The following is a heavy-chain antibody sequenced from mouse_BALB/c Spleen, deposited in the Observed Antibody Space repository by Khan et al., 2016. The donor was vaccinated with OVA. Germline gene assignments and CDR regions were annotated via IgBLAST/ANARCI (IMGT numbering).Heavy chain of an antibody. CDR2: IYPGGGYT. D-gene: IGHD2-12*01. CDR3: VRGGYDGFAF. J-gene: IGHJ3*01. Sequence: QVRLQQSGVELVRPGTSVKMSCKAAGYTFINYWIGWVKERPGHGLEWIGDIYPGGGYTKYNEKFKGKATLTADTSSSIAYMQLSSLTSEDSAIYYCVRGGYDGFAFWGQGTLVTVSA. CDR1: GYTFINYW. V-gene: IGHV1-63*02.